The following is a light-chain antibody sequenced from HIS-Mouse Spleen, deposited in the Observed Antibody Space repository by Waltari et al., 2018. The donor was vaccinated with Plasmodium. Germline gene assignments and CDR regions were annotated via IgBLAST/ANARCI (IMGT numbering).Light chain of an antibody. CDR3: YSTDSSGNHRV. CDR1: ALRKTY. J-gene: IGLJ3*02. V-gene: IGLV3-10*01. Sequence: SYELTQPPSVSVSPGQTARITCPGDALRKTYAYWYQHKSGQAPVRVIYEDSKRPSGIPERFSGSSSGTMATLTISGAQVEDEADYYCYSTDSSGNHRVFGGGTKLTVL. CDR2: EDS.